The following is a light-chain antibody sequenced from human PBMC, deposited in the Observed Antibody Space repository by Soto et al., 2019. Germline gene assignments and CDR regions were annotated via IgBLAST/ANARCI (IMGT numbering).Light chain of an antibody. Sequence: EIVLTQSPATLSLSPGERATLSCGASQSVSSYLAWYQQKPGQAPRLLIYDASNRATGIPARFSGSGSGTDFTLTISSLEPEDFAVYYCQQRSNWPPFTCSPGTKVDIK. CDR1: QSVSSY. V-gene: IGKV3-11*01. J-gene: IGKJ3*01. CDR2: DAS. CDR3: QQRSNWPPFT.